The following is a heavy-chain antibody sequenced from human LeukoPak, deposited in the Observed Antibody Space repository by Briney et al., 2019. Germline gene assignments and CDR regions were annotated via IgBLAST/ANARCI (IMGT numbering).Heavy chain of an antibody. V-gene: IGHV1-46*01. CDR3: ARADVLLWFGDLPENWFDP. J-gene: IGHJ5*02. Sequence: ASVKVSCKASGYTFTSYYMHWVRQAPGQGLEWMGIINPSGGSTSYAQKFQGRVTMTRDMSTSTVYMELSRLRSDDTAVYYCARADVLLWFGDLPENWFDPWGQGTLVTVSS. D-gene: IGHD3-10*01. CDR1: GYTFTSYY. CDR2: INPSGGST.